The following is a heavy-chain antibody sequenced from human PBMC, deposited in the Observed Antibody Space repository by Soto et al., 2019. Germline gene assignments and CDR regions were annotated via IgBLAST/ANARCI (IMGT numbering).Heavy chain of an antibody. Sequence: GGSLRLSCAASGFSVSSSHMIWVRQAPGKGLEWVSVIYSGGTTYYAVSVKGRFTISRDKSKNSVYLQMDSLSTEDTAVCHCAKLGPYGSESYSFRSNCIDPWGQGTLVTVSS. D-gene: IGHD3-10*01. CDR1: GFSVSSSH. V-gene: IGHV3-53*01. CDR2: IYSGGTT. CDR3: AKLGPYGSESYSFRSNCIDP. J-gene: IGHJ5*02.